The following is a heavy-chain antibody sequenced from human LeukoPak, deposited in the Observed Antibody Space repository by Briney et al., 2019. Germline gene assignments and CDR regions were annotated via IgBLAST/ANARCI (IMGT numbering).Heavy chain of an antibody. CDR2: IYTSGST. V-gene: IGHV4-61*02. J-gene: IGHJ4*02. Sequence: SETLSLTCTVSGGSISSGSLYWSWIRQPAGKGLEWIGRIYTSGSTYYNPSLKSRVTISVDTSKNQFSLKLSSVTAADTAVYYCARDFWSGYYIFDYWGQGTLVTVSS. CDR1: GGSISSGSLY. D-gene: IGHD3-3*01. CDR3: ARDFWSGYYIFDY.